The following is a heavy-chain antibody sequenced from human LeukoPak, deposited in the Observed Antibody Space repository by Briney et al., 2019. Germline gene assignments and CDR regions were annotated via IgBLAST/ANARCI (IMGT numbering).Heavy chain of an antibody. CDR3: VKDWHILTGRNCFDP. J-gene: IGHJ5*02. CDR1: GYTFHNYG. CDR2: VSSYNGDT. V-gene: IGHV1-18*01. D-gene: IGHD3-9*01. Sequence: ASVKVSCKASGYTFHNYGISWVRQAPGQGLEWMGWVSSYNGDTNYAQKFQGRVTMSTDTSTSTAYMELRSLRFDDTAIYYCVKDWHILTGRNCFDPRGQGTLVTVSS.